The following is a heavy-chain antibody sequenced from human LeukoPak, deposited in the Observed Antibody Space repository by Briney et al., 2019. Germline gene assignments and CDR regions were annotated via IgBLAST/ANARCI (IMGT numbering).Heavy chain of an antibody. CDR3: ARAIGWFDP. V-gene: IGHV1-69*04. J-gene: IGHJ5*02. CDR2: IIPILGIA. Sequence: SVKVSCKASGGTFSSYAISWVRQAPGQGLEWMGRIIPILGIANYAQKLQGRVTMTTDTSTSTAYMELRSLRSDDTAVYYCARAIGWFDPWGQGTLVTVSS. CDR1: GGTFSSYA.